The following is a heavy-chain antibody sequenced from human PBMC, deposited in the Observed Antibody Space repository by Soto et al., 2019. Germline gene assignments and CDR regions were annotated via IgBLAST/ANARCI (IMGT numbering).Heavy chain of an antibody. V-gene: IGHV4-4*03. J-gene: IGHJ6*02. CDR2: IHHSGAT. Sequence: QVQLQESGPGLVQPPGTLSLTCAVSGDSITGNDWWSWVRQPPGKGLEWIGEIHHSGATNYNPSLKSRVTISIDTSKNQISLKLNSVTAADTAMFYCATQGFFRMGVWGRGTTVTVSS. CDR3: ATQGFFRMGV. CDR1: GDSITGNDW.